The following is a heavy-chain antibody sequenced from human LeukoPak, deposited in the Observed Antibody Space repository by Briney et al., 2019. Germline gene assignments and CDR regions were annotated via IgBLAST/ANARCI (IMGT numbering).Heavy chain of an antibody. V-gene: IGHV4-31*03. Sequence: PSQTLSLTCTVSGGSISSGGYYWSWIRQHPGKGLEWIGYIYYSGSTYYNPSLKSRVTISVDTSKNQFSLKLSSVTAADTAVYYCATSYGSSNTYFDYWGQGTLVTVSS. CDR3: ATSYGSSNTYFDY. CDR1: GGSISSGGYY. J-gene: IGHJ4*02. D-gene: IGHD3-10*01. CDR2: IYYSGST.